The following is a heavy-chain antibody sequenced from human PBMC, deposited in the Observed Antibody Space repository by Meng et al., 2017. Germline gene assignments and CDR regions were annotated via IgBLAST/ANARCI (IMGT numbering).Heavy chain of an antibody. Sequence: SVKVSCKASGGTFSSYAISWVRHAPGQGLEWMGGIIPIFGTANYAQKFQGRVTITADESTSTAYMELSSLRSEDTAVYYCARVTAMGYYYYYGMDVWGQGTTVTVSS. V-gene: IGHV1-69*13. CDR3: ARVTAMGYYYYYGMDV. CDR1: GGTFSSYA. D-gene: IGHD5-18*01. CDR2: IIPIFGTA. J-gene: IGHJ6*02.